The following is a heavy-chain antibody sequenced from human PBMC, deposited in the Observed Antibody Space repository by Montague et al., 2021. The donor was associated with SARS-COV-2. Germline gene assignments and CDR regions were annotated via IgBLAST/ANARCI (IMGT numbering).Heavy chain of an antibody. CDR3: ARLESTRGVIIRGALHI. J-gene: IGHJ3*02. CDR1: GDSINNSRYY. Sequence: SETLSLTCSVSGDSINNSRYYWGWIRQPPGKGLEWIGTIYYSGSAYYXXXLKSRVTISVDTSKDQFSLKLNSVTATDTAVYYCARLESTRGVIIRGALHIWGQGTKVTVSS. CDR2: IYYSGSA. D-gene: IGHD3-10*01. V-gene: IGHV4-39*01.